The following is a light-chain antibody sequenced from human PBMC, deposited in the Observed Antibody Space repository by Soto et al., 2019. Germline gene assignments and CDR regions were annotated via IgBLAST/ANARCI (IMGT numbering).Light chain of an antibody. Sequence: EIVLTQSPDTLSLSPGERATLSCRASQSVSGYLGWYQQKPGQAPRLLIYGASTRATGIPDRFSGSGSDTDFSLTIRRLDPEDFAMYYCLLYFSPDRYTFGPGTKVQIK. V-gene: IGKV3-20*01. J-gene: IGKJ2*01. CDR3: LLYFSPDRYT. CDR2: GAS. CDR1: QSVSGY.